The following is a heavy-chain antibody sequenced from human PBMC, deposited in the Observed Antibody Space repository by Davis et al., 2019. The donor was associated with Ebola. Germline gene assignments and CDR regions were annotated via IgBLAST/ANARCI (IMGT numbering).Heavy chain of an antibody. CDR2: ISGSSGYI. CDR1: GFTFSSYA. D-gene: IGHD1-26*01. V-gene: IGHV3-21*01. Sequence: GGSLRLSCAASGFTFSSYAMSWVRQAPGKGLEWVSAISGSSGYIYYADSVKGRFTISRDNAKNSLYLQMKSLRDEDTAVYYCARDVVGASFDYWGQGTLVTVSS. CDR3: ARDVVGASFDY. J-gene: IGHJ4*02.